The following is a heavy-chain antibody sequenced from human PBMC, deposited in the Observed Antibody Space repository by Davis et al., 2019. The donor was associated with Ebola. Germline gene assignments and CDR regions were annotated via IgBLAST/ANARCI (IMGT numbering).Heavy chain of an antibody. V-gene: IGHV3-7*03. CDR3: ARHPSVRFDS. J-gene: IGHJ4*02. CDR2: IQQDGSEQ. Sequence: GESLKISCAASGFTFRTYAIHWVRQAPGKGLEWVANIQQDGSEQYYVDSVKGRFTISRDNTKNSLYLQMNSLRDEDTAVYYCARHPSVRFDSWGQGTLVTVSS. CDR1: GFTFRTYA.